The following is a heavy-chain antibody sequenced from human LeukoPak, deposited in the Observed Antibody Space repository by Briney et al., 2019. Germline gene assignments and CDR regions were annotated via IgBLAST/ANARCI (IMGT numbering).Heavy chain of an antibody. Sequence: GGSLRLSCAASGFTFSSYAMHWVRQAPGKGLEWVAVISYDGSNKYYADSVEGRFTISRDNSKNTLYLQMNSLRAEDTAVYYCARDWGDIVVVVAASYFDYWGQGTLVTVSS. CDR1: GFTFSSYA. J-gene: IGHJ4*02. CDR2: ISYDGSNK. V-gene: IGHV3-30*04. D-gene: IGHD2-15*01. CDR3: ARDWGDIVVVVAASYFDY.